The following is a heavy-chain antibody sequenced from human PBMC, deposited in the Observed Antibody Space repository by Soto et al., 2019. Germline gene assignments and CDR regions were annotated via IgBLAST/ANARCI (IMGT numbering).Heavy chain of an antibody. CDR2: IIPIFGTA. V-gene: IGHV1-69*13. J-gene: IGHJ3*02. Sequence: ASVKVSCKASGGTFSSYAISWVRQAPGQVLEWMGVIIPIFGTANYAQKFQGRVTITADESTSTAYMELSSLRSEDTAVYYCARDNTYYYDSSGYLDAFDIGGQGTMVPVSS. CDR1: GGTFSSYA. CDR3: ARDNTYYYDSSGYLDAFDI. D-gene: IGHD3-22*01.